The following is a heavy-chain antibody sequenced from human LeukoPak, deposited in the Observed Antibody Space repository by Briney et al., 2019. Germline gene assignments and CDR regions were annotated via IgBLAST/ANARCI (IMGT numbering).Heavy chain of an antibody. CDR2: IYNSSST. J-gene: IGHJ4*02. CDR1: GGSVSSGSHD. Sequence: SETLCLTCTVSGGSVSSGSHDWNCFRPPPGKGLEWIGKIYNSSSTNYNPSLNSRVTISANTSKNQFYLKLSSVTAADTAVYYCARGPTGTTDYWGQGTLVTVSS. V-gene: IGHV4-61*01. D-gene: IGHD4-17*01. CDR3: ARGPTGTTDY.